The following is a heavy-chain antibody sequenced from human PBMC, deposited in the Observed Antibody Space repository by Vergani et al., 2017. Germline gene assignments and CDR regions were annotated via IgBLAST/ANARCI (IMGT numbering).Heavy chain of an antibody. J-gene: IGHJ4*02. D-gene: IGHD2-8*01. CDR2: INHSGST. V-gene: IGHV4-34*01. Sequence: QVQLQQWGAGLLKPSETLSLTCAVYRGSFSGYYWSWIRPPPGKGLEWIGEINHSGSTNYNPSLKSRVTISVDTSKNQFSLKLSSVTAADTAVYYCAREGYCTNGVCFTLFDVWGQGALVTVSS. CDR3: AREGYCTNGVCFTLFDV. CDR1: RGSFSGYY.